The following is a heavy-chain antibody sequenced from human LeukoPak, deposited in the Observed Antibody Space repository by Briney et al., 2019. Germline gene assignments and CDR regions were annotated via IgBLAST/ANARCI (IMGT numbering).Heavy chain of an antibody. J-gene: IGHJ4*02. D-gene: IGHD6-13*01. V-gene: IGHV4-59*01. CDR3: AGRSRSSWYYVY. Sequence: SQTLSLTCTVSGGSISSYYRSWIRQPPGKGLEWIGYIYNSGSTNYNPSLKSRVMISANTPKNQFSLKLSTVTAAGTAVYFWAGRSRSSWYYVYWGQGTLVTVSS. CDR1: GGSISSYY. CDR2: IYNSGST.